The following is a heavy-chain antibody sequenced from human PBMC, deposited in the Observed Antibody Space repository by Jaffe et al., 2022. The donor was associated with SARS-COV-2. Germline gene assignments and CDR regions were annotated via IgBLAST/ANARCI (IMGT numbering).Heavy chain of an antibody. Sequence: EVQLVESGGGLVQPGRSLRLSCAASGFTFDDYAMHWVRQAPGKGLEWVSGITWNSGSIGYADSVKGRFTISRDNAKKSLYLQINSLRLEDTAFYYCAKDVGSGSYYYFDYWGQGTLVTVSS. CDR2: ITWNSGSI. D-gene: IGHD1-26*01. J-gene: IGHJ4*02. CDR3: AKDVGSGSYYYFDY. V-gene: IGHV3-9*01. CDR1: GFTFDDYA.